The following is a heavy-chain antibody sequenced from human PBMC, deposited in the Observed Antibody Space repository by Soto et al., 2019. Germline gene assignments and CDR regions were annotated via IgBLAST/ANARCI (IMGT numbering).Heavy chain of an antibody. D-gene: IGHD3-22*01. CDR2: ISAYNGNT. V-gene: IGHV1-18*01. Sequence: QVQLVQSGAEVKKPGASVKVSCKASGYTFTSYGISWVRQAPGQGLEWMGWISAYNGNTNYAQKLQGRVTMTTDTSTSTAYMELRSLRSDDTAVYYCARPLSSGYYDSSGYYSFAFDIWGQGTMVTVSS. CDR1: GYTFTSYG. CDR3: ARPLSSGYYDSSGYYSFAFDI. J-gene: IGHJ3*02.